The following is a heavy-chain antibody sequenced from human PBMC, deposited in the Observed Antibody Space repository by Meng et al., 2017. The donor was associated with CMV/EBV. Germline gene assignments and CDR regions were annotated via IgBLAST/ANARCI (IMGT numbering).Heavy chain of an antibody. D-gene: IGHD3-3*01. CDR1: GFTFSSYS. CDR3: ARVGTRFLEWLS. V-gene: IGHV3-21*01. J-gene: IGHJ4*02. CDR2: ISSSSSYI. Sequence: GGSLRLSCAASGFTFSSYSMNWVRQAPGKGLEWVSSISSSSSYIYYADSVKGRFTISRDNAKNSLYLQMNSLRAEDTAMYYCARVGTRFLEWLSWVQGTLVTVSS.